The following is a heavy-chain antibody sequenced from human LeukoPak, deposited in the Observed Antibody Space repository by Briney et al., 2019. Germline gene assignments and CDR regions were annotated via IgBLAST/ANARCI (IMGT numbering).Heavy chain of an antibody. D-gene: IGHD6-19*01. CDR2: INHSGST. CDR1: GGSFSGYY. J-gene: IGHJ4*02. V-gene: IGHV4-34*01. CDR3: ARGGSVAVAGTADY. Sequence: SETLSLTCAVYGGSFSGYYWSWIRQPPGKGLEWIGEINHSGSTSYNPSLKSRVTISVDTSKNQFSLKLSSVTAADTAVYYCARGGSVAVAGTADYWGQGTLVTVSS.